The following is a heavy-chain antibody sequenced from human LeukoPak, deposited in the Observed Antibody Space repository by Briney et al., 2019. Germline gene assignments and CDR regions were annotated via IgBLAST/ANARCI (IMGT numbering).Heavy chain of an antibody. D-gene: IGHD4-17*01. J-gene: IGHJ3*02. V-gene: IGHV3-30*18. CDR1: GFTFSSYG. CDR3: ANGATVTTYAFDI. Sequence: PGGSLRLSCAASGFTFSSYGMHWVRQAPGKGLEWVAVISYDGSNKYYADSVKGRFTISRDNSKDTLYLQMNSLRAEDTAVYYCANGATVTTYAFDIWGQGTMVTVSS. CDR2: ISYDGSNK.